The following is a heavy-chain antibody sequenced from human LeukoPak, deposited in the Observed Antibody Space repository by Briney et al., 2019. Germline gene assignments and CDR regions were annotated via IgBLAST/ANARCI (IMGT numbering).Heavy chain of an antibody. V-gene: IGHV3-64D*06. Sequence: GGSLRLSCSASGFTFSSYAMHWVRQAPGKGLEYVSAISSNGGSTYYADSVKGRFTISRDNSKNTLYLQMSSLRAEDTAVYYCVKAFDFWSGYHNPYYFDYWGQGTLVTVSS. CDR3: VKAFDFWSGYHNPYYFDY. CDR1: GFTFSSYA. J-gene: IGHJ4*02. CDR2: ISSNGGST. D-gene: IGHD3-3*01.